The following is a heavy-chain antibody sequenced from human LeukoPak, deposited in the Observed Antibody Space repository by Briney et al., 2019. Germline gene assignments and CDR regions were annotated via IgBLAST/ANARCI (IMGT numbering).Heavy chain of an antibody. V-gene: IGHV3-23*01. J-gene: IGHJ4*02. CDR2: ISGGGRST. CDR1: GFTFSSYA. CDR3: ARERYFDY. Sequence: PGRSLRLSCAASGFTFSSYAMHWVRQAPGKGLEWVSTISGGGRSTNYADSVKGRFTISRDNSKNTLYLQMNSLRAEDTAVYYCARERYFDYWGQGTLVTVSS.